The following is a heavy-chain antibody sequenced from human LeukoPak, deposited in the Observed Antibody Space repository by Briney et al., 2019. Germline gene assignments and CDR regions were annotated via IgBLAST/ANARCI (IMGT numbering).Heavy chain of an antibody. CDR1: GFSFSSYS. CDR2: ISSSSSYI. Sequence: GGSLRLSCAASGFSFSSYSMNWVRQAPGKGLEWVSSISSSSSYIYYADSVKGRFTISRDNAKNSLYLQMNSLRAEDTAVYYCARGDYYDSSGYGYWGQGTLVTVSS. CDR3: ARGDYYDSSGYGY. D-gene: IGHD3-22*01. V-gene: IGHV3-21*01. J-gene: IGHJ4*02.